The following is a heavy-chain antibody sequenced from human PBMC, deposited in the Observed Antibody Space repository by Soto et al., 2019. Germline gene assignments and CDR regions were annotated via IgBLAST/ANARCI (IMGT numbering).Heavy chain of an antibody. CDR2: ISAAGDP. CDR3: ARTDRDFYGVDV. Sequence: EVQLVESGGGLVQPGGSLRLSCEASGFTFRNYDMHWVRQGTGKGLEWVSGISAAGDPDYADSVEGRFTISSENAQNSFFLQMTSLRVGDTAVYYCARTDRDFYGVDVWGQGTRVIVSS. CDR1: GFTFRNYD. J-gene: IGHJ6*02. V-gene: IGHV3-13*05.